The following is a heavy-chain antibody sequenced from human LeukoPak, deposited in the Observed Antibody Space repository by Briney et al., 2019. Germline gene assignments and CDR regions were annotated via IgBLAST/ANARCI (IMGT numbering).Heavy chain of an antibody. D-gene: IGHD6-19*01. CDR1: GGSISSSNW. V-gene: IGHV4-4*02. CDR2: MYHSGST. CDR3: VVSSGWYKIDY. Sequence: ASETLSLTCAVSGGSISSSNWWSWVRQPPGKGLEWIGEMYHSGSTNYNPSLKSRVTISVDKSKNQFSLKLSSVTAADTAVYYCVVSSGWYKIDYWGQGTLVTVSS. J-gene: IGHJ4*02.